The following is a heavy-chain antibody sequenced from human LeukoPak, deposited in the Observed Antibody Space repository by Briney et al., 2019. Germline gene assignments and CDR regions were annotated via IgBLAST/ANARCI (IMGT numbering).Heavy chain of an antibody. CDR1: GGSISSGSYY. CDR2: IYTSGST. D-gene: IGHD2-2*01. Sequence: SQTLSLTCTVSGGSISSGSYYWSWIRQPAGKGLEWIGRIYTSGSTNYNPSLKSRVTISVGTSKNQFSLKLSSVTAADTAVYYCARSGTHNHTWRYQPLLYYWGQGTLVTVSS. J-gene: IGHJ4*02. V-gene: IGHV4-61*02. CDR3: ARSGTHNHTWRYQPLLYY.